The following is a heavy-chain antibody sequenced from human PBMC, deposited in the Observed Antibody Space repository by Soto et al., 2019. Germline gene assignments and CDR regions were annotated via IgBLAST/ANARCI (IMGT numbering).Heavy chain of an antibody. J-gene: IGHJ5*02. D-gene: IGHD3-22*01. CDR1: GFSFSSYA. V-gene: IGHV3-23*01. Sequence: SLRLSCAASGFSFSSYAVSWVRQAPGKGLEWVSVFDGSVGHTYYTNSVKGRFTISNDNSKNTLFLQMNSLKAEDTAVYFCAKHLQYDSGWFDPWGPGTLVTVSS. CDR3: AKHLQYDSGWFDP. CDR2: FDGSVGHT.